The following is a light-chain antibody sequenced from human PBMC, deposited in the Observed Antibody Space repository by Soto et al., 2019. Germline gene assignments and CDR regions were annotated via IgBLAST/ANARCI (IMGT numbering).Light chain of an antibody. CDR1: QSVSGW. CDR2: DAS. J-gene: IGKJ1*01. Sequence: DIKMTQSPSTQSESVGDTVTVTCWASQSVSGWLAWYQPKPGEAPKLLIYDASALPRGVPSRFSGSGSGTKFTLTIASLQPDECATYYCQQYETFSGTFGPGTKVDIK. V-gene: IGKV1-5*01. CDR3: QQYETFSGT.